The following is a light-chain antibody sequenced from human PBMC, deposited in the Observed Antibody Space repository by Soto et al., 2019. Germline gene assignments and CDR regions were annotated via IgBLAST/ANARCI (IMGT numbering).Light chain of an antibody. CDR2: EVS. Sequence: QSVLTQPPSASGSPGQSVTISCTGTSSDVGGYNYVSWYQQHPGKAPKLMIYEVSKRPSGVPDRFSGSKSGNTASLTVSGLQAEDEADYYCGSWDRSLRGWVFGGGTKLTVL. CDR3: GSWDRSLRGWV. J-gene: IGLJ3*02. CDR1: SSDVGGYNY. V-gene: IGLV2-8*01.